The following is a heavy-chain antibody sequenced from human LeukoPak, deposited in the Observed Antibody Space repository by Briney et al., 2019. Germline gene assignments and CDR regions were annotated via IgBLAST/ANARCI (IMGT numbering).Heavy chain of an antibody. Sequence: SETLSLTCTVSGGSISSHYWSWIRQPPGKGLEWIGYIYYSGSTNYNPSLKSRVTISLDTSKNQFSLRLSSVTAADTAIYYCARRGDSSGYYYFDYWGQGALVTVSS. CDR1: GGSISSHY. CDR2: IYYSGST. J-gene: IGHJ4*02. D-gene: IGHD3-22*01. V-gene: IGHV4-59*11. CDR3: ARRGDSSGYYYFDY.